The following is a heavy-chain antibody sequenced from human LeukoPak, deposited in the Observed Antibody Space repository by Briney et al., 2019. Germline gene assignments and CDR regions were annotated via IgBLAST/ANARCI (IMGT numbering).Heavy chain of an antibody. CDR3: ARDIVDY. D-gene: IGHD3-16*02. V-gene: IGHV3-30-3*01. Sequence: PGGSLRPSCAASGFTFSSYAMHWVRQAPGKGLEWVAVISYDGSNKYYADSVKGRFTISRDNSKNTLYLQMNSLRAEDTAVYYCARDIVDYWGQGTLVTVSS. J-gene: IGHJ4*02. CDR2: ISYDGSNK. CDR1: GFTFSSYA.